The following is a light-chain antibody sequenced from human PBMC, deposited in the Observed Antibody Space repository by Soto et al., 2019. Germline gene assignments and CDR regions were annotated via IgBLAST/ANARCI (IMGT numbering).Light chain of an antibody. J-gene: IGLJ7*01. CDR3: CSYLGSSTV. CDR2: EDD. Sequence: QSALTQPASVSGSPGQSITISCTGVSSDVGNYNLASWYQQHPAKAPKLIIYEDDKRPSGVSNRFSGSKSGDTASLTISGLQAEDEADYYCCSYLGSSTVFGGGTQLTVL. V-gene: IGLV2-23*01. CDR1: SSDVGNYNL.